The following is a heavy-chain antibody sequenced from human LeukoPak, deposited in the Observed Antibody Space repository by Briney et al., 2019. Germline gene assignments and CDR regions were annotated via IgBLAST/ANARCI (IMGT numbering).Heavy chain of an antibody. Sequence: GASVKVSCKASGYTFTSYAISWVRQAPGQGLEWMGLINPTGGSTGYAQKFQGRVTMTRDMSTGTDYMELSSLRSEDTAIYYCARDNSVGDNAWWFDPWGQGTLVTVSS. D-gene: IGHD1-26*01. CDR3: ARDNSVGDNAWWFDP. J-gene: IGHJ5*02. V-gene: IGHV1-46*01. CDR1: GYTFTSYA. CDR2: INPTGGST.